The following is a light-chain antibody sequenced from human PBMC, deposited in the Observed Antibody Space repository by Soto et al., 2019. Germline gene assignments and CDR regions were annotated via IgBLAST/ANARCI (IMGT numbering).Light chain of an antibody. J-gene: IGLJ1*01. CDR1: SSNIGGNS. CDR3: GSWDSSLSAYV. CDR2: DDD. Sequence: QSVLTQPPSVSAAPGQRVTISCSGSSSNIGGNSVSWYQQLPGTAPKLLIYDDDKRPSGIPDRFSGSKSGTSATLGITGFQTGDEADYYCGSWDSSLSAYVFGTGTGSPS. V-gene: IGLV1-51*01.